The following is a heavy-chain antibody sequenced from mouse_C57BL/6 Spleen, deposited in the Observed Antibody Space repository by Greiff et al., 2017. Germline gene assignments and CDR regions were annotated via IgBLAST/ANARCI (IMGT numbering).Heavy chain of an antibody. CDR3: ARESEGCLPWLAY. J-gene: IGHJ3*01. CDR2: IWRGGST. D-gene: IGHD6-1*01. CDR1: GFSLTSYG. Sequence: VQLVESGPGLVQPSQSLSITCTVSGFSLTSYGVHWVRQSPGKGLEWLGMIWRGGSTDYNAAFIARLSISKDKSKSQVFLKMNSLQAEDTAIYYCARESEGCLPWLAYWGQGTLVTVSA. V-gene: IGHV2-2*01.